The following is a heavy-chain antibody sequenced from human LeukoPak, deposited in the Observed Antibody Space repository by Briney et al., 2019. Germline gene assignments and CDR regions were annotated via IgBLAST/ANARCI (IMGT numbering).Heavy chain of an antibody. CDR2: INWIGEST. Sequence: GGSLRLSCTASGFAFDEHGMSWVRQVPGKGLEWVSGINWIGESTGYADSLRGRFTISRDNSKNSLYLQMDRLRAEDTGLYYCSRAPITSPFYLDYWGQGTLVTVSS. CDR3: SRAPITSPFYLDY. CDR1: GFAFDEHG. D-gene: IGHD2-2*01. J-gene: IGHJ4*02. V-gene: IGHV3-20*04.